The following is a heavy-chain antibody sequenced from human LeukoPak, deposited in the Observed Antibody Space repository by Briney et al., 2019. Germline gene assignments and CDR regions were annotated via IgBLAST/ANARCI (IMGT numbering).Heavy chain of an antibody. CDR2: ISGSGGST. D-gene: IGHD6-13*01. V-gene: IGHV3-23*01. CDR3: AKVGIAAGSGGPYYFDY. Sequence: PGGSLRLSCAASGFTFSSYVMSWVRQAPGKGLEWVSAISGSGGSTYYADSVKGRFTISRDNSKNTLYLQMNSLRAEDTAVYYCAKVGIAAGSGGPYYFDYWGQGTLVTVSS. CDR1: GFTFSSYV. J-gene: IGHJ4*02.